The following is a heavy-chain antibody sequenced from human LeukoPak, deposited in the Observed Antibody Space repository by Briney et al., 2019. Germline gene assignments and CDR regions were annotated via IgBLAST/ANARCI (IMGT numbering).Heavy chain of an antibody. CDR2: IYYSGST. CDR1: GGSICSYY. D-gene: IGHD3-3*01. CDR3: ARQTYYDFWSGYYTRGYYFDY. J-gene: IGHJ4*02. V-gene: IGHV4-59*04. Sequence: PSETLSLTCTVSGGSICSYYWSWIRQPPGKGLEWIGYIYYSGSTYYNPSLKSRVTISVDTSKNQFSLKLSSVTAADTAVYYCARQTYYDFWSGYYTRGYYFDYWGQGTLVTVSS.